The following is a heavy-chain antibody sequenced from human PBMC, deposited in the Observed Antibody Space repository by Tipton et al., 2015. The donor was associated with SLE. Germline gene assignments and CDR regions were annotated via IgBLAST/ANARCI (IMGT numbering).Heavy chain of an antibody. Sequence: GLVKPSETLSLTCAVYGGSFSGYYWSWIRQPPGKGLEWIGEINHSGSTKYNPSLKSRVTISVDTSKNQFSLKLTSVTAADTAVYYCAREIPTIYAFDIWGQGTMVTVSS. V-gene: IGHV4-34*01. D-gene: IGHD5-24*01. CDR2: INHSGST. CDR1: GGSFSGYY. CDR3: AREIPTIYAFDI. J-gene: IGHJ3*02.